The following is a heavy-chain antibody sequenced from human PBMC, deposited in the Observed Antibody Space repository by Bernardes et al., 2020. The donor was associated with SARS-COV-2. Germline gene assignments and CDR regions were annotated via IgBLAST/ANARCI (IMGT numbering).Heavy chain of an antibody. CDR3: AKGEMATVNPGAYYFDL. J-gene: IGHJ4*02. D-gene: IGHD5-12*01. Sequence: GGSLRLSCAASGFALSNSVMHWVRQAPGKGLEWIGIISYDGRNIHFVDSLKGRFSFSRDNSKNTLYLDMGSLRVEDTGLYYCAKGEMATVNPGAYYFDLWGQGTLVTVSS. V-gene: IGHV3-30*18. CDR1: GFALSNSV. CDR2: ISYDGRNI.